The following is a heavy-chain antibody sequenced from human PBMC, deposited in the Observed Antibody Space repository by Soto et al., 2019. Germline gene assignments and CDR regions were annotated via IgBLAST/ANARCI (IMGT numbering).Heavy chain of an antibody. CDR2: INSDGSST. Sequence: GGSLRLSCAASGFTFSSCWMHWVRQAPGKGLVWVSRINSDGSSTSYADSVKGRFTISRDNAKNTLYLQMNSLRGEDTAVYYCARDGYSGSYLGVFDIWGQGTMVTVSS. J-gene: IGHJ3*02. CDR3: ARDGYSGSYLGVFDI. D-gene: IGHD1-26*01. CDR1: GFTFSSCW. V-gene: IGHV3-74*01.